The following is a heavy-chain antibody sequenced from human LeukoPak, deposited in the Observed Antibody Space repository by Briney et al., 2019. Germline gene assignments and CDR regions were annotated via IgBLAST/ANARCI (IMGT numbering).Heavy chain of an antibody. V-gene: IGHV3-30*03. Sequence: GGSLRLSCAASRFTFSSYGMHWVRQAPGKGLEWVAVISYDGSNKYYADSVKGRFTISRDNAKNSLYLQMNSLRAEDTAVYYCARDLSPHDTYSSGYWGQGTLVTVSS. CDR3: ARDLSPHDTYSSGY. J-gene: IGHJ4*02. CDR1: RFTFSSYG. D-gene: IGHD6-25*01. CDR2: ISYDGSNK.